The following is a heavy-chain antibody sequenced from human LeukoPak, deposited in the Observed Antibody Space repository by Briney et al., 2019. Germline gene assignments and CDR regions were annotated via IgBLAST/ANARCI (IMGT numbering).Heavy chain of an antibody. Sequence: PGGSLRLSCAASGFTFSSYSMNWVRQAPGKGLEWVASISSSSSYIYYADSVKGRFTISRDNAKNSLYLQMNSLRAEDTAVYYCAIKIGGGGSSWYSYFDYGGQGTLVTVSS. CDR3: AIKIGGGGSSWYSYFDY. CDR1: GFTFSSYS. J-gene: IGHJ4*02. D-gene: IGHD6-13*01. CDR2: ISSSSSYI. V-gene: IGHV3-21*01.